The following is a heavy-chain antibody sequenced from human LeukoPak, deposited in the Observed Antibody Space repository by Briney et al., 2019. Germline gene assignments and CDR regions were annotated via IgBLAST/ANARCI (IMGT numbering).Heavy chain of an antibody. CDR1: GFTFSSYD. J-gene: IGHJ4*02. D-gene: IGHD6-19*01. CDR3: AKGPLIEVAGTTWHY. Sequence: GGSLRLSCAASGFTFSSYDMHWVRQATGKSLEWVSAIGTAGDTYYPGSVKGRFTISRENAKNSLYLQMNSLRAEDTALYYCAKGPLIEVAGTTWHYWGQGTLVTVSS. V-gene: IGHV3-13*01. CDR2: IGTAGDT.